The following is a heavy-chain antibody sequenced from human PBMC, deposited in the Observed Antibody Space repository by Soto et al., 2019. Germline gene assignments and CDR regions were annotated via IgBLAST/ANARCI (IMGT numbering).Heavy chain of an antibody. CDR1: GFTFSSYS. J-gene: IGHJ3*02. V-gene: IGHV3-21*01. CDR3: ARIQFRSDAFDI. Sequence: EVQLVESGGGLVKPGGSLRLSCAASGFTFSSYSMNWVRHAPGKGLEWVSSISSSSSYIYYADSVKGRFTNSRDNAKSSLYLQMNRLRAENTAVYYCARIQFRSDAFDIWGQGTMVTVSS. CDR2: ISSSSSYI.